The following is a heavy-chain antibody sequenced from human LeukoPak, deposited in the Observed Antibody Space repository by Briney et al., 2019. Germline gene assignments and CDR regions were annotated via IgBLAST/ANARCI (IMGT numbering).Heavy chain of an antibody. V-gene: IGHV4-59*08. Sequence: SETLSLTCTVSGDSINSYYWNCIRQPPGKGLEWIGYIHYSGSTTYNPSLKSRVTISVDTSKNQFSLKLSSVTAADTAVYYCARRWGYSSSPHFDYWGQGTLVTVSS. J-gene: IGHJ4*02. CDR1: GDSINSYY. CDR3: ARRWGYSSSPHFDY. D-gene: IGHD6-6*01. CDR2: IHYSGST.